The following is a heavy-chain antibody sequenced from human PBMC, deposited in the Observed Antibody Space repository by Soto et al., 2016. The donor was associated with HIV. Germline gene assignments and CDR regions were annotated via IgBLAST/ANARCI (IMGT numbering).Heavy chain of an antibody. J-gene: IGHJ3*02. Sequence: VQLVESGGGVVQPGRSLRLSCAASGFTFSSYAMHWVRQAPGKGLEWVAVISYDGSNKYYADSVKGRFTISRDNSKNTLYLQMNSLRAEDTAVYYCARKFDYDYLTARRGXFDIWGQGTMVTVSS. CDR2: ISYDGSNK. V-gene: IGHV3-30*04. D-gene: IGHD3-9*01. CDR1: GFTFSSYA. CDR3: ARKFDYDYLTARRGXFDI.